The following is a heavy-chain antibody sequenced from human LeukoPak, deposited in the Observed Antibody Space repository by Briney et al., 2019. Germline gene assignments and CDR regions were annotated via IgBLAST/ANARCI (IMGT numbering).Heavy chain of an antibody. J-gene: IGHJ4*02. V-gene: IGHV1-46*01. CDR1: GYTFASYY. CDR2: INPSGGRT. Sequence: GASVKVSCKASGYTFASYYIHWVRQAPGQGLEWMGAINPSGGRTTYAQKFQGRVTMTRDTSTSTVYMELSSLRSEDAAVYYCARLRHDNSGPFDYWGQGTLVTVS. D-gene: IGHD3-22*01. CDR3: ARLRHDNSGPFDY.